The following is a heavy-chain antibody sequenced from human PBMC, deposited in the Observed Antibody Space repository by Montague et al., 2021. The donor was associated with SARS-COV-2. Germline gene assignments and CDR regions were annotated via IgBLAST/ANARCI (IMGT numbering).Heavy chain of an antibody. Sequence: SETLSLTCAVYGGSFSGYYWSWIRQPPGKGLEWIGEINHSGGTNYNPSLKSRVTISVDMSKNQFSLKLSSVTAADTAVYYCARGRTVTTFYYYYYGMDVWGQGTTVTVSS. CDR3: ARGRTVTTFYYYYYGMDV. CDR1: GGSFSGYY. D-gene: IGHD4-17*01. V-gene: IGHV4-34*01. CDR2: INHSGGT. J-gene: IGHJ6*02.